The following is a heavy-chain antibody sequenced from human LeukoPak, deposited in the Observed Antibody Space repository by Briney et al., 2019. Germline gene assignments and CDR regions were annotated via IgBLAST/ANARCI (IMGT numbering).Heavy chain of an antibody. CDR3: ARHAQQLANDAFDI. J-gene: IGHJ3*02. D-gene: IGHD6-13*01. V-gene: IGHV4-30-4*01. CDR1: GGSISSGDYY. CDR2: IYYSGST. Sequence: SETLSLTCTVSGGSISSGDYYWSWIRQPPGKGLEWIGYIYYSGSTYYNPSLKSRVTISVDTSKNQFSLKLSSVTAADTAVYYCARHAQQLANDAFDIWGQGTMVTVSS.